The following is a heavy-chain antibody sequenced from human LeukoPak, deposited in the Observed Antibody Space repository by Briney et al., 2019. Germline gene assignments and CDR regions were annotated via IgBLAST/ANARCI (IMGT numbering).Heavy chain of an antibody. V-gene: IGHV5-51*01. CDR3: ARRLYCTITNCPRAFEI. Sequence: PGESLKISCKGSGYRFTNHWIGWVRQMPGKGLEWMGIIYPGDSDTRYSPSFQGQVTISADKSISTAYLQWSSLRASDTAMYYCARRLYCTITNCPRAFEIWGQGTVVTVSS. CDR1: GYRFTNHW. D-gene: IGHD2-2*01. J-gene: IGHJ3*02. CDR2: IYPGDSDT.